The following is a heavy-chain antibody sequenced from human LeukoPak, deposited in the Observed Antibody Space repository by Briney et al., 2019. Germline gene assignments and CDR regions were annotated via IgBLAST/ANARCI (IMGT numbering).Heavy chain of an antibody. J-gene: IGHJ6*03. Sequence: GGSLRLSCAASGFTVRTNYMSWVRQAPGKGLEWVSLIHDDGSTYYTDSVKGRFTISRDNAKNSLYLQMNSLRAEDTAVYYCARDLVIDFGVVGYMDVWGKGTTVTVSS. CDR3: ARDLVIDFGVVGYMDV. V-gene: IGHV3-53*01. D-gene: IGHD3-3*01. CDR1: GFTVRTNY. CDR2: IHDDGST.